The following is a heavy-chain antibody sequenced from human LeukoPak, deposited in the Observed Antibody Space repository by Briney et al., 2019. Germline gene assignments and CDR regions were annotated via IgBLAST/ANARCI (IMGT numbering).Heavy chain of an antibody. J-gene: IGHJ4*02. CDR2: MNPNSGNT. V-gene: IGHV1-8*01. CDR1: GYTFTSYD. CDR3: ARFSGFCGGDCYSGDY. Sequence: ASVKVSCKASGYTFTSYDINWVRQATGQGLEWMGWMNPNSGNTGYAQKFQGRVTMTRNTSISTDYMELSSLRSEDTAVYYCARFSGFCGGDCYSGDYWGQGTLVTVSS. D-gene: IGHD2-21*02.